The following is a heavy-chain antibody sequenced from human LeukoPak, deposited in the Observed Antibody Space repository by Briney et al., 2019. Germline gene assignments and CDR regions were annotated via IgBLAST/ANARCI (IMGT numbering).Heavy chain of an antibody. D-gene: IGHD4-11*01. J-gene: IGHJ4*02. Sequence: ASVKVSCKASGYTFTGYYMHWVRQAPGQGLEWMGWINPNSGGTNYAQKFQGRVTMTTDTSTSTAYMELRSLRSDDTAVYYCGWTDYSNYGQDYWGQGTLVTVSS. CDR2: INPNSGGT. V-gene: IGHV1-2*02. CDR1: GYTFTGYY. CDR3: GWTDYSNYGQDY.